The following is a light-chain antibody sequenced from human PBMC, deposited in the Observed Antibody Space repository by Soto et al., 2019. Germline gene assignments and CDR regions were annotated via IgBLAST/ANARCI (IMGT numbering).Light chain of an antibody. CDR3: NSFTISRNTVI. Sequence: QSALSQPASVSGSPGQTITISCTGTSSDVGGYNAVSWYQHHPGKAPKLIIYEVTHRPSGVSDRFSASKSGNTASLTISGLQAEDEADYYCNSFTISRNTVIFGGGTKVTVL. V-gene: IGLV2-14*01. CDR1: SSDVGGYNA. CDR2: EVT. J-gene: IGLJ2*01.